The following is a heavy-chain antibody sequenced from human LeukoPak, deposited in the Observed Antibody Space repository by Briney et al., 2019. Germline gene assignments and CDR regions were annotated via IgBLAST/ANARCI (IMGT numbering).Heavy chain of an antibody. CDR3: ARDSGFGELVTYYFDY. CDR2: IWYDGSTK. CDR1: GFNFSNYA. Sequence: GRSLRLSCAASGFNFSNYAMHWVRQVPGKGLEWVVVIWYDGSTKFYANYVKGRFTVSRDNSKNTLYLQMNILRPEDTAIYYCARDSGFGELVTYYFDYWGQGTLVTVSS. D-gene: IGHD3-10*01. J-gene: IGHJ4*02. V-gene: IGHV3-33*01.